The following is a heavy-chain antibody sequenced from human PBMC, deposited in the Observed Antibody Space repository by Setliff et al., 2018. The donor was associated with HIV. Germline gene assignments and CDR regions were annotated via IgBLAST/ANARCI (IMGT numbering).Heavy chain of an antibody. CDR3: ARVVGWPSMDV. Sequence: SETLSLTCTVSGDSINSGSYYWSWIRQPAGEGLEWIGHIFTSGSTTYNPSLKSRVSISLDTSKNQFSLKLSSVTAADTAVYYCARVVGWPSMDVWGKGTTVTVSS. J-gene: IGHJ6*03. CDR2: IFTSGST. D-gene: IGHD2-15*01. CDR1: GDSINSGSYY. V-gene: IGHV4-61*09.